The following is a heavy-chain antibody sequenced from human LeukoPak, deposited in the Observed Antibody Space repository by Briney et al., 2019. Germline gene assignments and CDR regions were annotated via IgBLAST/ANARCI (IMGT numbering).Heavy chain of an antibody. Sequence: PGGSLRLSCAASGFTFSNAWMSWVRQAPGKGLEWVGRIKSKSDGGTTDYAAPVKGRFTISRDDSKNTLYLQMNSLKTEDTAVYYCTTDLLWFGEYGYYYGMDVWGQGTTVTVSS. CDR3: TTDLLWFGEYGYYYGMDV. CDR2: IKSKSDGGTT. CDR1: GFTFSNAW. V-gene: IGHV3-15*01. J-gene: IGHJ6*02. D-gene: IGHD3-10*01.